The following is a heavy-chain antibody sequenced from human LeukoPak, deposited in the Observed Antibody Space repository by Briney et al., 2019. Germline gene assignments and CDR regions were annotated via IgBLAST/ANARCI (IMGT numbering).Heavy chain of an antibody. CDR1: GFTFSTYS. CDR2: IKQDGSEK. J-gene: IGHJ3*02. Sequence: GGSLRLSCAASGFTFSTYSMNWVRQAPGKGLEWVANIKQDGSEKYYVDSVKGRFTISRDNAKNSLYLQMNSLRAEDTAVYYCARDNLTTLYYDFWSGYYTRDAFDIWGQGTMVTVSS. V-gene: IGHV3-7*01. D-gene: IGHD3-3*01. CDR3: ARDNLTTLYYDFWSGYYTRDAFDI.